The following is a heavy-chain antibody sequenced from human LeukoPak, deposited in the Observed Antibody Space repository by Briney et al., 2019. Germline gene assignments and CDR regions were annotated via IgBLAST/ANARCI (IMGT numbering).Heavy chain of an antibody. J-gene: IGHJ4*02. CDR1: GFIFSSYS. CDR3: ARGGITIFGVVINPFDY. Sequence: PGGSLRLSCAASGFIFSSYSMNWVRQAPGKGLEWVSSISSSSSYIYYADSVKGRFTISRDDAKNSLYLQMNSLRAEDTAVYYCARGGITIFGVVINPFDYWGQGTLVTVSS. D-gene: IGHD3-3*01. V-gene: IGHV3-21*01. CDR2: ISSSSSYI.